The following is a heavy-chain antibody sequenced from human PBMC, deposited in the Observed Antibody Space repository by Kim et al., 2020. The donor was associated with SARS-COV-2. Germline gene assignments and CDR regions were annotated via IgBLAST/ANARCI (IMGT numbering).Heavy chain of an antibody. CDR3: ASRNYDFCSGHNWFDP. J-gene: IGHJ5*02. V-gene: IGHV4-39*01. D-gene: IGHD3-3*01. Sequence: SLKSRVTISVDTSKNQFSLKLSSVTAADTAVYYCASRNYDFCSGHNWFDPWGQGTLVTVSS.